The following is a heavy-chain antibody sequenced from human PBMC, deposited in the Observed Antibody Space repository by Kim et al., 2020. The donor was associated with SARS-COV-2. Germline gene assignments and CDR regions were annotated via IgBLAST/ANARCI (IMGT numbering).Heavy chain of an antibody. J-gene: IGHJ6*02. CDR3: ARVDSGSYSMDV. D-gene: IGHD1-26*01. V-gene: IGHV1-2*02. Sequence: ASVKVSCKASGYTFTGYYMHWVRQAPGQGLEWMGWINPNSGGTNYAQKFQGRVTMTRDTSISTAYMELSRLRSDDTAAYYCARVDSGSYSMDVWGQGTTVTVSS. CDR2: INPNSGGT. CDR1: GYTFTGYY.